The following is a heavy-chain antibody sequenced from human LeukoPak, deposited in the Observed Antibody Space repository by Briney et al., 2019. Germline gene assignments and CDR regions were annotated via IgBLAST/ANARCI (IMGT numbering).Heavy chain of an antibody. J-gene: IGHJ4*02. V-gene: IGHV4-59*01. D-gene: IGHD2-15*01. CDR2: IYYSGTT. CDR3: ARGGYCSGAACYPDY. CDR1: GGSISSYY. Sequence: PSETLSLTCTVSGGSISSYYWSWIRQPPGKGLVGIGYIYYSGTTNYSPSLKPRVTISVDTSKNQFSLKLTSVTAADTAVYYCARGGYCSGAACYPDYWGQGTLVTVSS.